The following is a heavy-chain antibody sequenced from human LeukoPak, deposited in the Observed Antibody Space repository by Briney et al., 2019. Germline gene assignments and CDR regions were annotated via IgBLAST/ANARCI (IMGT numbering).Heavy chain of an antibody. J-gene: IGHJ4*02. CDR2: ITWNGGST. V-gene: IGHV3-20*04. CDR1: GFTFRNYA. Sequence: PGGSLRLSCAASGFTFRNYAMSWVRRAPGKGLEWVSGITWNGGSTGYADSVKGRFTISRDNAKNSLYLQMNSLGAEDTALYYCARGDANWGYYFDYWGQGTLVTVSS. D-gene: IGHD7-27*01. CDR3: ARGDANWGYYFDY.